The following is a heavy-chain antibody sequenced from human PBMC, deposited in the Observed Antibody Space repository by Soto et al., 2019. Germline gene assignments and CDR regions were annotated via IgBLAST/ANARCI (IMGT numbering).Heavy chain of an antibody. Sequence: NPSETLSLTCTASGGSISSYYWSWIRQPPGKGLEWLGYLYYSGSTNYNPSLKSRVTISVDTSKNQFSLKLSSVTAADTAVYYCARVVAATGFDYWGQGTLVTVSS. J-gene: IGHJ4*02. CDR3: ARVVAATGFDY. V-gene: IGHV4-59*01. CDR2: LYYSGST. CDR1: GGSISSYY. D-gene: IGHD2-15*01.